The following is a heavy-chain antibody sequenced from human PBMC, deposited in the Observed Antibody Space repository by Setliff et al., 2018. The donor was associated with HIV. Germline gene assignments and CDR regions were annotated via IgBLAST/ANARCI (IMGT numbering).Heavy chain of an antibody. V-gene: IGHV4-59*11. Sequence: PSETLSLTCTVSGPSINIHYWSWIRQSPGKGFEWIGYIYSTGSTNYNPSLQSRVTISTVASRNQFSLKVTSVTAADTAVYYCAKGAGFYGDYTFDHWGQGRQVTVSS. CDR3: AKGAGFYGDYTFDH. CDR1: GPSINIHY. D-gene: IGHD4-17*01. J-gene: IGHJ4*02. CDR2: IYSTGST.